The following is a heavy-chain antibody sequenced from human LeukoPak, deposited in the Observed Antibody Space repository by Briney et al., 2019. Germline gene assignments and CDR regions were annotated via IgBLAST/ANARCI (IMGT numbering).Heavy chain of an antibody. CDR3: ARESGYPDYYDSSGYFY. CDR1: GFTFSSYS. CDR2: ISSSSSTI. J-gene: IGHJ4*02. V-gene: IGHV3-48*01. D-gene: IGHD3-22*01. Sequence: PGGSLRLSCAASGFTFSSYSMNWVRQAPGKGLEWVSYISSSSSTIYYADCVKGRFTISRDNAKNSLYLQMNSLRAEDTAVYYCARESGYPDYYDSSGYFYWGQGTLVTVSS.